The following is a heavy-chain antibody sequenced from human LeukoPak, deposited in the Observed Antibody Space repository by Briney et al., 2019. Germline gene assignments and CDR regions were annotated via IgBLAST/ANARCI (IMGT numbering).Heavy chain of an antibody. CDR2: VSGSGDGT. CDR1: GFTFSSHA. Sequence: GGSLRLSCAGSGFTFSSHAMSWVRQAPGKGLEWVSAVSGSGDGTYYADSVKGRFTISRDYSTNTLFLLMNSLRAEDTAQYYCAKSDCDNLYCYVLDYWGQGTLVTVSS. V-gene: IGHV3-23*01. CDR3: AKSDCDNLYCYVLDY. J-gene: IGHJ4*02. D-gene: IGHD2/OR15-2a*01.